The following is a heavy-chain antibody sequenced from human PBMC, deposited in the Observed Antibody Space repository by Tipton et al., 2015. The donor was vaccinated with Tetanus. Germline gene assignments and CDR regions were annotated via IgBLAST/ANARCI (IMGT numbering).Heavy chain of an antibody. Sequence: SLRLSCVASGFTFSDHYMSWIRQAPGKGLEWVSYISSSGKTVHYADAVKGRFTISRDSAKNSLSLQVNSLRAEDTAVYYCARVWGRGQLVTKPNWYFDLWGRGTLVTVSS. CDR2: ISSSGKTV. V-gene: IGHV3-11*01. D-gene: IGHD6-6*01. J-gene: IGHJ2*01. CDR3: ARVWGRGQLVTKPNWYFDL. CDR1: GFTFSDHY.